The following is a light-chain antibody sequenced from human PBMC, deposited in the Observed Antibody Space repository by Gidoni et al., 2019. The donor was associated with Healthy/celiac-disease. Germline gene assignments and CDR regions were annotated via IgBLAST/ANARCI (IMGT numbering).Light chain of an antibody. CDR3: QQSYRTPRT. J-gene: IGKJ1*01. V-gene: IGKV1-39*01. Sequence: IQMIQSPSSLSASVGDRVTITCRASQSISSYLNWYQQKPGKAPKLLIYAASSLQSGVPSRFRGSGSGTDFTLTISSLQPEDFATYYRQQSYRTPRTFGQGTKVEIK. CDR1: QSISSY. CDR2: AAS.